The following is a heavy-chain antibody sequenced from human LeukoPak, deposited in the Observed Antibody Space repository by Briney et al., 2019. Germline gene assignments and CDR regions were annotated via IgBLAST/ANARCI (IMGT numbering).Heavy chain of an antibody. D-gene: IGHD3-10*01. V-gene: IGHV1-8*03. CDR3: ARGTIVWFGELSSNWFDP. J-gene: IGHJ5*02. CDR2: MNPNSGNT. CDR1: GYTFTSYD. Sequence: ASVKVSCKASGYTFTSYDINWVRQATGQGLEWMGWMNPNSGNTGYAQKFQGRVTITRNTSISTAYMELSSLRSEDTAVYYCARGTIVWFGELSSNWFDPWGQGTLVTVSS.